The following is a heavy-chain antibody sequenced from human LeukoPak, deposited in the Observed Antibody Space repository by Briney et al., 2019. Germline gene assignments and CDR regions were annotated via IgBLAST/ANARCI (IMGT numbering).Heavy chain of an antibody. CDR3: ARVLYSSSWYGSSFDI. CDR2: IYYSGST. Sequence: ASETLSLTCTVSGGSISSYYWSWIRQPPGKGLEWIGYIYYSGSTNYNPSLKSRVTISVDTSKNQFSLKLSSVTAAGTAVYYCARVLYSSSWYGSSFDIWGQGTMVTVSS. D-gene: IGHD6-13*01. J-gene: IGHJ3*02. CDR1: GGSISSYY. V-gene: IGHV4-59*01.